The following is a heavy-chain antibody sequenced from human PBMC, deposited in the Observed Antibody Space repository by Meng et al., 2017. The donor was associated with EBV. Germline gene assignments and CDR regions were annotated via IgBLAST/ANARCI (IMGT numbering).Heavy chain of an antibody. D-gene: IGHD5-12*01. Sequence: QLRRQESGPGLGKPSGTLSLTCTVPGGSISSSSYYWGWIRQPPGKGLEWIGSIYYSGSTYYNPSLKRRVTISVDTSKNQFSLKLSSVTAADTAVYYCARVVATIFTNWFDPWGQGTLVTVSS. CDR1: GGSISSSSYY. J-gene: IGHJ5*02. CDR2: IYYSGST. V-gene: IGHV4-39*07. CDR3: ARVVATIFTNWFDP.